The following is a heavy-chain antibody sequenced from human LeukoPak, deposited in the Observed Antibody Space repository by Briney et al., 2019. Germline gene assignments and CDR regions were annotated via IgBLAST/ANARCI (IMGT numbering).Heavy chain of an antibody. CDR1: GGSISGYY. Sequence: PSETLSLTCTVSGGSISGYYWSWIRQPSGKGLEWIGYIYYSGSTNYNPSLKSRVTISVDTSKNQFSLKLSSMTAADTAVYYCAREGMQYGSSSGAFDIWGQGTMVTVSS. D-gene: IGHD6-6*01. CDR3: AREGMQYGSSSGAFDI. V-gene: IGHV4-59*01. CDR2: IYYSGST. J-gene: IGHJ3*02.